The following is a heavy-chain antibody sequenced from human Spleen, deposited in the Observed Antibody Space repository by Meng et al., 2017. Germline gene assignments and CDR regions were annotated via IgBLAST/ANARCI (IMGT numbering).Heavy chain of an antibody. CDR2: INRSGST. J-gene: IGHJ4*02. V-gene: IGHV4-34*02. D-gene: IGHD4-17*01. CDR3: ARVGVTTSHTYFDY. CDR1: GGSVRSYY. Sequence: RVQRVGAVLLSLSGTLPRTCAVYGGSVRSYYWSWIRQPPGKGLEWIGEINRSGSTNDNPSLKSLGTISVDTSKNQFSLKLSSVTAADTAVYYCARVGVTTSHTYFDYWGQGTLVTVSS.